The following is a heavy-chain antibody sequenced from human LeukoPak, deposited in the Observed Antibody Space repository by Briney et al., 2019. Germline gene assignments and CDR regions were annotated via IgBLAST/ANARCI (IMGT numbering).Heavy chain of an antibody. V-gene: IGHV3-30*03. CDR1: GYTFTHYG. D-gene: IGHD1-26*01. Sequence: GGSLRLSCVISGYTFTHYGFHWVRQAPGKALEWVAYISYDGNNKYEDSVKGRFTISRDNSKSTLHLQMNSLRAEDTAVYYCARDKIVGATYFDYWGQGTLVTVSS. CDR3: ARDKIVGATYFDY. CDR2: ISYDGNNK. J-gene: IGHJ4*02.